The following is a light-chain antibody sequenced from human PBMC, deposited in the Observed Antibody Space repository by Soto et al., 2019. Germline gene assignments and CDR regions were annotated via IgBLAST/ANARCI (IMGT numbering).Light chain of an antibody. V-gene: IGKV1-5*03. CDR3: QQYDNVFT. J-gene: IGKJ5*01. CDR1: QSISSW. CDR2: KAS. Sequence: DIQMTQCPSTLSASLGDRVTITCRASQSISSWLAWYQQKPGKAPKLLIYKASSLESGVPSRFSGSGSGTNFTFTISSLQPEDIATYYCQQYDNVFTFGQGTRLEIK.